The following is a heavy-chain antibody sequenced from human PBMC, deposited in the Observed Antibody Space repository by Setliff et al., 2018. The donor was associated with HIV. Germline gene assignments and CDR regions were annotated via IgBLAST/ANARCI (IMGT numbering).Heavy chain of an antibody. V-gene: IGHV4-34*01. Sequence: SETLSLTCTVSGGSMSSYYWSWIRQPPGKGLEWIGEINHSGSTNYNPSLKSRVTISVDTSKNQFSLRLTSVTAADTAIYYCARHVVALGIVVLPAGALDFWGPGTLVTVSS. CDR1: GGSMSSYY. CDR2: INHSGST. D-gene: IGHD2-2*01. J-gene: IGHJ4*02. CDR3: ARHVVALGIVVLPAGALDF.